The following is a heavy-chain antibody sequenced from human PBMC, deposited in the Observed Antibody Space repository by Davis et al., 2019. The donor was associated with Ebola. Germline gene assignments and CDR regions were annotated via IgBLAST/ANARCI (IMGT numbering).Heavy chain of an antibody. CDR3: ARARGGTEYDAFDI. J-gene: IGHJ3*02. Sequence: ASVKVSCKASGYTFTGYYMHWVRQAPGQGLEWVGWINPNSGGTNYAQKFQGRVTMTRDTSISTAYMELSSLRSDDTAVYYCARARGGTEYDAFDIWGQGTMVTVSS. CDR1: GYTFTGYY. V-gene: IGHV1-2*02. D-gene: IGHD2-8*02. CDR2: INPNSGGT.